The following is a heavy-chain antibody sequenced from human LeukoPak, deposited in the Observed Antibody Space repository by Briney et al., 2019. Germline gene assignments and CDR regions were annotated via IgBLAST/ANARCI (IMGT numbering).Heavy chain of an antibody. Sequence: SETLSLTCTVSGGSISSSSYYWGWIRQPPGKGLEWIGSIYYSGSTYYNPSLKSRVTISVDTSKNQFSLKLSSVTAADTAVYYCARDDFWSGPEGYWGQGTLVTVSS. CDR2: IYYSGST. CDR3: ARDDFWSGPEGY. V-gene: IGHV4-39*02. CDR1: GGSISSSSYY. J-gene: IGHJ4*02. D-gene: IGHD3-3*01.